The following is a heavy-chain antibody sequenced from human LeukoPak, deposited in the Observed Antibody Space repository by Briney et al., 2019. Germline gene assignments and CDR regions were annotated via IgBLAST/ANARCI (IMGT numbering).Heavy chain of an antibody. CDR1: GFTFSSYS. CDR3: GRHRSGSGAYFIDY. V-gene: IGHV3-7*01. CDR2: MKKDGSET. Sequence: GGSLRLPCVVSGFTFSSYSMIWVRQAPGKGLQWVANMKKDGSETKYVESVKGRFTISRDNAKNSLYLQMNSLRAEDTAVYYCGRHRSGSGAYFIDYWGQGTLVSVSS. J-gene: IGHJ4*02. D-gene: IGHD3-10*01.